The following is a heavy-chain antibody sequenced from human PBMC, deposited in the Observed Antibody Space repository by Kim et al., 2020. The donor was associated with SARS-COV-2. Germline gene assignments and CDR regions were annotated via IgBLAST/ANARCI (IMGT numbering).Heavy chain of an antibody. CDR2: ISSSSTYI. J-gene: IGHJ4*02. CDR1: GFTFSSYG. D-gene: IGHD1-26*01. Sequence: GGSLRLSCAASGFTFSSYGMNWVRQAPGKGLEWVSSISSSSTYIYYADSVKGRFTISRDNAKNSLYLQMNSLRAEDTAVYYCARGGPSELLVDYWGQGTLVTVSS. V-gene: IGHV3-21*01. CDR3: ARGGPSELLVDY.